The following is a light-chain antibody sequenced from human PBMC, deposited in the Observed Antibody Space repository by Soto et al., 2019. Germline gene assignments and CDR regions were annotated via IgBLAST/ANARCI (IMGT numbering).Light chain of an antibody. J-gene: IGKJ1*01. Sequence: DIQMTQSPSTLSASVGDRVTITCRASQSISSWLAWYQKKPGKAPKLLIYMASSLESGVPSRFSGSGSGTEFTLTISSLQPDDFATYYCQQYKTYPWTFGQGTKVEI. CDR2: MAS. CDR3: QQYKTYPWT. CDR1: QSISSW. V-gene: IGKV1-5*03.